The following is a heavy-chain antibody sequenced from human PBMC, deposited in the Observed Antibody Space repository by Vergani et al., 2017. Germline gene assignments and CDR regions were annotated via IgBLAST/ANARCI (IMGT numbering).Heavy chain of an antibody. CDR3: AELYGDDGYSPF. CDR2: TRPHEDGA. J-gene: IGHJ4*02. CDR1: GLTLSSYG. V-gene: IGHV3-30*02. D-gene: IGHD5-18*01. Sequence: QVQLVESGGGVVQPGGSMRLSCSASGLTLSSYGVHWVRQAPGRGLESVTFTRPHEDGAFYSASVRGRFTVSRDDSKNTLYLQMSSLRVEDTAIYYCAELYGDDGYSPFWGQGTLVTVSS.